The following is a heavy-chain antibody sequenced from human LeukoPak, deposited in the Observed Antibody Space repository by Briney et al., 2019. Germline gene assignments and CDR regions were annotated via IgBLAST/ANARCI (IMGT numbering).Heavy chain of an antibody. V-gene: IGHV3-7*01. CDR2: IKQDGSET. CDR1: GFSYSLFW. J-gene: IGHJ4*02. D-gene: IGHD4-17*01. CDR3: ARGFASGDYGAD. Sequence: GGSLRLSCAASGFSYSLFWMSWVRQAPGEGLEWVANIKQDGSETYYVDSVKGRFTISRDNAERSLYLQMNSLRAEDTAVYYCARGFASGDYGADWGQGTLVTVSS.